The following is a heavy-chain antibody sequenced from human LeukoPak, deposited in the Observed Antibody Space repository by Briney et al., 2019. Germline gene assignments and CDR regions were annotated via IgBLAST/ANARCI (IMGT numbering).Heavy chain of an antibody. CDR2: INPILGLA. CDR3: AGEYDDISH. V-gene: IGHV1-69*02. J-gene: IGHJ4*02. Sequence: SVKVSCKASEDTFSSYSFIWVRQAPGQGLEWMGRINPILGLANYAQNFQVRLTITADTSTNTASMELSSLTSEDTGVYYCAGEYDDISHWGQGTLVTVAS. CDR1: EDTFSSYS. D-gene: IGHD3-9*01.